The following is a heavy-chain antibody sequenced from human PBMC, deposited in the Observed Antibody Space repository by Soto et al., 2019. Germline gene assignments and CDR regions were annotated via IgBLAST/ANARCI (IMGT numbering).Heavy chain of an antibody. CDR3: ARGIADYSSSPFDY. V-gene: IGHV3-23*01. D-gene: IGHD6-6*01. CDR1: GFTFSSHA. J-gene: IGHJ4*02. Sequence: GGSLRLSCAASGFTFSSHAMNCVRQAPGKGLEWVSAISGSGHSTYYADSVKGRFTISRDNSNNTLYLQMNNLRAEDTAVYYCARGIADYSSSPFDYWGQGTLVTVSS. CDR2: ISGSGHST.